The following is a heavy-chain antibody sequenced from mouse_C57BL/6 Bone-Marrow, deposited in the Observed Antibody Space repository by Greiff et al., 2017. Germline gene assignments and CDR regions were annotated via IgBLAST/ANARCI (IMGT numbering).Heavy chain of an antibody. CDR3: ARWGWLPYAMDY. V-gene: IGHV1-54*01. CDR1: GYAFTNYL. CDR2: INPGSGGT. Sequence: QVQLQQSGAELVRPGTSVKVSCKASGYAFTNYLIEWVKQRPGQGLEWIGVINPGSGGTNYNEKFKGKATLTADKSSSPAYMQLSSLTSEDSAVYFCARWGWLPYAMDYWGQGTSVTVSS. D-gene: IGHD2-3*01. J-gene: IGHJ4*01.